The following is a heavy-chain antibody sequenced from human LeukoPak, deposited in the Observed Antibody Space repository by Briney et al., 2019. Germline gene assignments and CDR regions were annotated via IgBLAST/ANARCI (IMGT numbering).Heavy chain of an antibody. D-gene: IGHD3-10*01. J-gene: IGHJ5*02. CDR2: VNPDTGAT. Sequence: ASVKLSCKTSGYVFTAYYIHWVRQAPGQGLEWLGFVNPDTGATNSAQQLQGRVYMTSDASVTTAYMELSGLTSDDTALYFCARERPTLLTRIRGIATAPDHWGQGTLVTVSS. CDR1: GYVFTAYY. CDR3: ARERPTLLTRIRGIATAPDH. V-gene: IGHV1-2*02.